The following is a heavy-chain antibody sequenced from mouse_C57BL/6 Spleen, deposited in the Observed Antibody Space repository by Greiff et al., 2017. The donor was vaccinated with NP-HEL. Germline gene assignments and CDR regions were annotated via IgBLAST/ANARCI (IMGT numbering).Heavy chain of an antibody. CDR1: GYAFSSYW. CDR3: ARGIVGYDYGCAY. Sequence: QVQLQQSGAELVKPGASVKISCKASGYAFSSYWMNWVKQRPGQGLEWIGQIYPGDGDTNYNGKFKGKATLTADKSSSTAYMQLSSLTSEDSAVYCCARGIVGYDYGCAYWGQGTLVTVSA. D-gene: IGHD2-4*01. CDR2: IYPGDGDT. J-gene: IGHJ3*01. V-gene: IGHV1-80*01.